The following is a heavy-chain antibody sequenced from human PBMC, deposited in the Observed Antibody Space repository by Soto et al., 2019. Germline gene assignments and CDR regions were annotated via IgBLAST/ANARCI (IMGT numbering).Heavy chain of an antibody. CDR2: MNPNSGNT. Sequence: GASVKVSCKASGYTFTSYDINWVRQATGQGLEWMGWMNPNSGNTGYAQKFQGRVTMTRNTSISTAYMELSSLRSEDTAVYYCARVFRLRYDFWSGYLLGYWGQGTLVTVSS. V-gene: IGHV1-8*01. CDR3: ARVFRLRYDFWSGYLLGY. D-gene: IGHD3-3*01. J-gene: IGHJ4*02. CDR1: GYTFTSYD.